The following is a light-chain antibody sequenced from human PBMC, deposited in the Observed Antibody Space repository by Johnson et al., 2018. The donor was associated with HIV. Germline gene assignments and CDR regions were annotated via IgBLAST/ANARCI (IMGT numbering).Light chain of an antibody. CDR1: SSNIENNY. CDR3: GTWDSRLTAYV. CDR2: DNT. V-gene: IGLV1-51*01. Sequence: QSVLTQPPSVSAAPGQRVTISCSGNSSNIENNYVSWYQQFPERAPKLLIYDNTKRSSGIPDRFSGSKSDTSATLAITGLQTGDEADYYCGTWDSRLTAYVFGTGPKVT. J-gene: IGLJ1*01.